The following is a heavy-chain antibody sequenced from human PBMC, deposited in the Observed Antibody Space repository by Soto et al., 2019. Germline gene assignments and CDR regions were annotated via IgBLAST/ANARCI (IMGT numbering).Heavy chain of an antibody. CDR1: GFTFSSYI. Sequence: VGSLRLSCAASGFTFSSYIMNWVRQAPGKGLEWLSYISSSSTTIYYTDSVKGRFTISRDNAKNSLYLQMNSLRDEDSAVYFCARPVPRHDAFDIWGQGTMVTVSS. D-gene: IGHD6-6*01. J-gene: IGHJ3*02. V-gene: IGHV3-48*02. CDR2: ISSSSTTI. CDR3: ARPVPRHDAFDI.